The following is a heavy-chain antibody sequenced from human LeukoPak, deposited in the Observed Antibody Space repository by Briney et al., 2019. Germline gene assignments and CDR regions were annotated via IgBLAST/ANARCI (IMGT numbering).Heavy chain of an antibody. CDR3: ARVEGSSWYRGEFDY. CDR2: IIPIFGTA. V-gene: IGHV1-69*05. CDR1: GGTFSSYA. Sequence: SVKVSCKASGGTFSSYAISWVRQAPGQGLEWMGGIIPIFGTANYAQKFQGRVTITTDESTSTAYMELSSLRSDDTAVYYRARVEGSSWYRGEFDYWGQGTLVTVSS. J-gene: IGHJ4*02. D-gene: IGHD6-13*01.